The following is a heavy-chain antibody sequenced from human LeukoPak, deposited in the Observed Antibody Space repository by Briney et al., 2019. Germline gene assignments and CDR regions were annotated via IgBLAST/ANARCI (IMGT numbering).Heavy chain of an antibody. CDR3: AGGRASVPPFDY. Sequence: PGGSLRLSCAASVFTVISNYIGWVRQAPGKGLEWASLIYSGNDTYYAASVKGRFTISRNNSKNTLYLQMNSLRAEDTAVYYCAGGRASVPPFDYWGQGTLVTVSS. V-gene: IGHV3-53*01. J-gene: IGHJ4*02. D-gene: IGHD2-2*01. CDR1: VFTVISNY. CDR2: IYSGNDT.